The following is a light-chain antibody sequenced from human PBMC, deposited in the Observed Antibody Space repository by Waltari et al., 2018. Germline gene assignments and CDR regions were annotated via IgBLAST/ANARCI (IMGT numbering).Light chain of an antibody. V-gene: IGLV2-8*01. CDR1: SSDVGGYSY. CDR2: EVF. CDR3: SSYAGSNNVV. Sequence: QSALTQPPSASGSPGQSVTISCTGTSSDVGGYSYVSWYQQHPGKAPKLIIFEVFQRPSGVPDRFSASKSGNTASLTVSGLQAEDEADYYCSSYAGSNNVVFGGGTKLTVL. J-gene: IGLJ2*01.